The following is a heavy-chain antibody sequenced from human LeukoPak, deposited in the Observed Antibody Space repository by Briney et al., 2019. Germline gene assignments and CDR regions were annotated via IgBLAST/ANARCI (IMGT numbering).Heavy chain of an antibody. Sequence: GASVKVPCKTSGYTFTSYYMHWVRQAPGQGLEWMGIINPSGGSTSYAQKFQGRVTMTRDTSTSTVYMELSSLRSEDTAVYYCATIPWGYCSSTSTCDAFDIWGQGTMVTVSS. CDR1: GYTFTSYY. D-gene: IGHD2-2*01. CDR2: INPSGGST. J-gene: IGHJ3*02. V-gene: IGHV1-46*01. CDR3: ATIPWGYCSSTSTCDAFDI.